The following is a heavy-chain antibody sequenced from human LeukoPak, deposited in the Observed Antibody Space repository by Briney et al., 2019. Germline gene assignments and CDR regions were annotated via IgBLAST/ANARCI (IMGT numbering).Heavy chain of an antibody. CDR1: GGSISSSSYY. V-gene: IGHV4-39*07. Sequence: SETLSPTCPVSGGSISSSSYYWVWIRHPPGKGLEWIGSIYYSGSTYYNPSLKSRVTISVDTSKNQFSLKLSSVTAVDTAVYYCARDPYTYMDVWGKGTTVTVSS. CDR2: IYYSGST. CDR3: ARDPYTYMDV. J-gene: IGHJ6*03. D-gene: IGHD4-11*01.